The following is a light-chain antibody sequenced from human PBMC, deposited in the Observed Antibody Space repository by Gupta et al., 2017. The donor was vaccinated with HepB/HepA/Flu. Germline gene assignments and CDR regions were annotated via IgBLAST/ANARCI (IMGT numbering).Light chain of an antibody. CDR1: QSVSSN. Sequence: EIVMTQSPATLSVSPGERATLSCRASQSVSSNLAWYQQKPGQAPRLLIYGASTRATGIPARFSGSGSGTEFTLTISSLQSEDFAVYYCQHENNWPTTFGQGTKVEIK. CDR3: QHENNWPTT. CDR2: GAS. V-gene: IGKV3-15*01. J-gene: IGKJ1*01.